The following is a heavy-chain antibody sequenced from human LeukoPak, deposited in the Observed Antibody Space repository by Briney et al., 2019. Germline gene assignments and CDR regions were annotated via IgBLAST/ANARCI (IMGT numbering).Heavy chain of an antibody. CDR3: AREPDPYGGGYYVLDY. J-gene: IGHJ4*02. CDR2: IRYDGSNE. CDR1: GFTFGDFV. Sequence: GGSLRLSCTASGFTFGDFVMSWVRQAPGKGLEWVSFIRYDGSNEYYADSVRGRFTISRDNSKNTLYLQMNSLRAEDTAVYYCAREPDPYGGGYYVLDYWGQGTLVTVSS. D-gene: IGHD1-26*01. V-gene: IGHV3-30*02.